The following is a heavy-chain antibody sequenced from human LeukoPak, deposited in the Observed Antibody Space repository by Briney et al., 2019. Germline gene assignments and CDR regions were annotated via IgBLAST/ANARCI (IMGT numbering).Heavy chain of an antibody. CDR2: IYYSGST. V-gene: IGHV4-59*01. D-gene: IGHD6-6*01. CDR1: GGSISSYY. CDR3: ARGNYGSSSEFGFDY. J-gene: IGHJ4*02. Sequence: SETLSLTCTVSGGSISSYYWSWIRQPPGKGLEWTGYIYYSGSTNYNPSLKSRVTISVDTSKNQFSLKLSSVTAADTAVYYCARGNYGSSSEFGFDYWGQGILVTVSS.